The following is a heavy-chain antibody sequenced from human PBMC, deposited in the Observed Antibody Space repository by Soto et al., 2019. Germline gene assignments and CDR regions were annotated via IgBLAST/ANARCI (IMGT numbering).Heavy chain of an antibody. J-gene: IGHJ4*02. Sequence: GGSLRLSCAASGFTFSSYAMSWVRQAPGKGLEWVSAISGSGGSTYYADSVKGRFTISRDNSKNTLYLQMNSLRAEDTAVYYCAKDLYYYGSGELRTPKALDYWGQGTLVTVSS. CDR2: ISGSGGST. CDR3: AKDLYYYGSGELRTPKALDY. D-gene: IGHD3-10*01. V-gene: IGHV3-23*01. CDR1: GFTFSSYA.